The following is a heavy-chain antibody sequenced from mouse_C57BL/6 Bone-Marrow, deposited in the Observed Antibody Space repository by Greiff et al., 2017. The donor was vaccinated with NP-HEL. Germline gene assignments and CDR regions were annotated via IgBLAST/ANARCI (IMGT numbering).Heavy chain of an antibody. CDR3: AREGENGNYWFAY. Sequence: QVQLKQPGAELVKPGASVKLSCKASGYTFTSYWMQWVKQRPGQGLEWIGEIDPSDSYTNYNQKFKGKATLTVDTSSSTAYMQLSSLTSEDSAVYYCAREGENGNYWFAYWGQGTLVTVSA. CDR1: GYTFTSYW. J-gene: IGHJ3*01. V-gene: IGHV1-50*01. D-gene: IGHD2-1*01. CDR2: IDPSDSYT.